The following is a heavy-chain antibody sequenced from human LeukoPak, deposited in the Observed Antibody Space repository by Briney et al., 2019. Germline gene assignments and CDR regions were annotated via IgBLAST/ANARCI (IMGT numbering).Heavy chain of an antibody. J-gene: IGHJ3*02. Sequence: GESLKISCKGSGYSFTSYWIGWVRQMPGKGLEWVGIIYPGDSDTRYSPSFQGQVTISADKSISTAYLQWSSPKTSDTAMYYCARHGRYGDYADAFDIWGQGTMVTVSS. CDR1: GYSFTSYW. D-gene: IGHD4-17*01. V-gene: IGHV5-51*01. CDR2: IYPGDSDT. CDR3: ARHGRYGDYADAFDI.